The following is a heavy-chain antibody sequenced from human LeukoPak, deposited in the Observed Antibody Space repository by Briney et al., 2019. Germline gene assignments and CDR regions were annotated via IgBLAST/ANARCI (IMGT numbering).Heavy chain of an antibody. Sequence: ASVKVSCKASGYTFTSYDINWVRQATGQGLEWMGWMNPNSGNTGYAQKFQGRVTMTRNTSISTAYMELSSLRSEDTAVYYCARSAGRSSTSCYLFDYWGQGTLVTVSS. CDR2: MNPNSGNT. CDR1: GYTFTSYD. V-gene: IGHV1-8*01. CDR3: ARSAGRSSTSCYLFDY. D-gene: IGHD2-2*01. J-gene: IGHJ4*02.